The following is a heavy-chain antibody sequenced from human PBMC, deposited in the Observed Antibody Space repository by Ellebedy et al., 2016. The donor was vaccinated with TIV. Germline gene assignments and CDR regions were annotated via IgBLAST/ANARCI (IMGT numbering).Heavy chain of an antibody. CDR3: ARPYYYGSGSYYPLGFDP. J-gene: IGHJ5*02. Sequence: MPSETLSLTCTVSGGSISSYYWGWIRQPPGKGLEWIGSIYYSGSTYYNPSLKSRVTISVDTSKNQFSLKLSSVTAADTAVYYCARPYYYGSGSYYPLGFDPWGQGTLVTVSS. CDR1: GGSISSYY. V-gene: IGHV4-39*01. D-gene: IGHD3-10*01. CDR2: IYYSGST.